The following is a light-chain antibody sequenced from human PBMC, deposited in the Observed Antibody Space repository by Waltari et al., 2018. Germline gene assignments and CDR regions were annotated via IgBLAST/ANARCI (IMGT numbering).Light chain of an antibody. J-gene: IGKJ3*01. CDR1: QRVSSSY. V-gene: IGKV3-20*01. Sequence: EIVLTQSPGTLSLSPGERATLSCRASQRVSSSYLAWYQQKPGQAPRLLIYGASSRATGIPDRFSGSGSGTDFTLTISRLEPEDFAVYYCQQYGSSPLFTFGPVTKVDIK. CDR3: QQYGSSPLFT. CDR2: GAS.